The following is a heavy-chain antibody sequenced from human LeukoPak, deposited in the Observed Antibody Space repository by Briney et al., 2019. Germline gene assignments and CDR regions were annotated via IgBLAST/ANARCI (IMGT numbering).Heavy chain of an antibody. J-gene: IGHJ4*02. CDR1: GFTFSDYA. Sequence: PGGSLRLSCAASGFTFSDYAMHWVRQAPGKGLEWVAVISKDGSDKYYPGSVRGRFTISRDNSKNTLYLQMNSLRAEDTAVYYCARGSPVYYDSSGYYLDYWGQGTLVTVSS. D-gene: IGHD3-22*01. V-gene: IGHV3-30*14. CDR3: ARGSPVYYDSSGYYLDY. CDR2: ISKDGSDK.